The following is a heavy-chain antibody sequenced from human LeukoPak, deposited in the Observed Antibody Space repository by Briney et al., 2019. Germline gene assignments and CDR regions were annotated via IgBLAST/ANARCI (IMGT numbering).Heavy chain of an antibody. D-gene: IGHD6-13*01. V-gene: IGHV4-39*07. CDR2: IYYSGST. Sequence: SETLSLTCTVSGGSISSSSYYWGWIRQPPGKGLEWIGSIYYSGSTYYNPSLKSRVTISVDTSKNQFSLKLSSVTAADTAVYYCARAPIRSIAAAGWFDPWGQGTLVTVSS. J-gene: IGHJ5*02. CDR3: ARAPIRSIAAAGWFDP. CDR1: GGSISSSSYY.